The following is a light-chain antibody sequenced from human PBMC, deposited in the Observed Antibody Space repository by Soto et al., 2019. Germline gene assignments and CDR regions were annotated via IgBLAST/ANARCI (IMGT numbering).Light chain of an antibody. J-gene: IGLJ2*01. Sequence: QSVLTQPASVSGSPGQSITISCTGTSSDVGGYNYVSWYQQHPGKAPKLMIYHVSNRPSGVPNRFSGSKSGNTASLTISGLQAEDEADYYCSSYTSSSTRVFGGGTKLTVL. CDR1: SSDVGGYNY. CDR2: HVS. CDR3: SSYTSSSTRV. V-gene: IGLV2-14*01.